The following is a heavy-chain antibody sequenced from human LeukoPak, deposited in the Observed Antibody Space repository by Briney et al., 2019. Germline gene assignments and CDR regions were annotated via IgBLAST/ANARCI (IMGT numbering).Heavy chain of an antibody. CDR2: ISGSGGST. D-gene: IGHD3-16*02. J-gene: IGHJ4*02. CDR1: GFTFSSYA. CDR3: AKDYRRPSDY. Sequence: GRSLRLSCAASGFTFSSYAMSWVRQAPGKGLEWVSAISGSGGSTYYADSVKGRFTVSRDNSKNTLYLQMNSLRAEDTAVYYCAKDYRRPSDYWGQGTLVTVSS. V-gene: IGHV3-23*01.